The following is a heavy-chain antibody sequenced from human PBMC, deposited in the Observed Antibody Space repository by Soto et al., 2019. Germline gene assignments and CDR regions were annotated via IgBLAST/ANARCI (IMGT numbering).Heavy chain of an antibody. Sequence: SETLSLTCAVYGGSFSGYYWSRIRQPPGKGLEWIGEINHSGSTNYNPSLKSRVTISVDTSKNQFSLKLTSVTAADTAVYYCARDKITGLFDYWGQGTQVTVSS. J-gene: IGHJ4*02. CDR2: INHSGST. V-gene: IGHV4-34*01. CDR3: ARDKITGLFDY. D-gene: IGHD2-8*02. CDR1: GGSFSGYY.